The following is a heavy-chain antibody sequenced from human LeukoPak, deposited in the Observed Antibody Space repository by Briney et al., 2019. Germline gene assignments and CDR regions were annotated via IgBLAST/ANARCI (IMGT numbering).Heavy chain of an antibody. D-gene: IGHD3-22*01. CDR1: GGSISTYY. CDR3: ARGYFDNSGYSAPFHY. J-gene: IGHJ4*02. V-gene: IGHV4-59*01. Sequence: SETLSLTCTVSGGSISTYYWGWIRQPPGKGLEWIGYIHYSGSTDYNPSLKSRVTISVDTSKNQFSLKLSSVTAADTAVYYCARGYFDNSGYSAPFHYWGQGTPVTVSS. CDR2: IHYSGST.